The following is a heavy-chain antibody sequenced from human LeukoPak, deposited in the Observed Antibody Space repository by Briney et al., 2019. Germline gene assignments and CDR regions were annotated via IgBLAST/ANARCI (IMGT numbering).Heavy chain of an antibody. CDR2: IYSGGTT. Sequence: GGSLRLSCAVSGFTVSGNYMSWVRQAPGKGLEWVSLIYSGGTTYYADSVKGRFTISRDNSKNTLYLQMNSLRDDDTAVYYCAKRLRDGYNSPIDYWGQGILVTVSS. J-gene: IGHJ4*02. CDR3: AKRLRDGYNSPIDY. V-gene: IGHV3-53*01. CDR1: GFTVSGNY. D-gene: IGHD5-24*01.